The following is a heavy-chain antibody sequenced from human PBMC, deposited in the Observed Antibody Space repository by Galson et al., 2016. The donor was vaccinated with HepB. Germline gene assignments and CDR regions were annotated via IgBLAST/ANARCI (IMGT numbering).Heavy chain of an antibody. V-gene: IGHV3-23*01. CDR2: ISGSGVGT. D-gene: IGHD5-24*01. Sequence: QAPGKGLEWVSTISGSGVGTYYADSVKGRFIVSRDNSKNTLYLLMTSLTAEDTAVYYCAKDRTLLVWMEMEPDDALDIWGQGTMVTVSS. J-gene: IGHJ3*02. CDR3: AKDRTLLVWMEMEPDDALDI.